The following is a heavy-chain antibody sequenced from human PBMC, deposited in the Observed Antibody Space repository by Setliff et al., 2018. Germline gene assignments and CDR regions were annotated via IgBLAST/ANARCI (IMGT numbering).Heavy chain of an antibody. CDR1: GYTFTRYG. CDR3: ARRPRAVYGSGRRNWFLDY. CDR2: ISVYNSST. J-gene: IGHJ4*02. D-gene: IGHD3-10*01. Sequence: ASVQVSCKASGYTFTRYGISWVRQAPGQGLEWMGWISVYNSSTNYAEKLRGRVTMTADTSTSTAYMELRSLTSDDTAVYYCARRPRAVYGSGRRNWFLDYWGQGTLVTVSS. V-gene: IGHV1-18*01.